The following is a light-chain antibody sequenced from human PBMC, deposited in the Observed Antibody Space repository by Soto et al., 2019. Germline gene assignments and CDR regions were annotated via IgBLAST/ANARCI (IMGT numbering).Light chain of an antibody. V-gene: IGKV3-15*01. CDR1: QSVSSN. CDR2: GAS. Sequence: IVMTQSPAPLSVSPGERATLSCRASQSVSSNLAWYQQEPGQAPRILIYGASTRATGIPARFSGSGSGTEFTLTISSLQSEYFAVYYCQQYSSSPSLGLGTRLEIK. J-gene: IGKJ5*01. CDR3: QQYSSSPS.